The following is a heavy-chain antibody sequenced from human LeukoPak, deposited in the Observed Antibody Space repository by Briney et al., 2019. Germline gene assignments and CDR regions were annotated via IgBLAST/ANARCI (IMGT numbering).Heavy chain of an antibody. CDR2: IYYSGST. V-gene: IGHV4-59*01. Sequence: KASETLSLTCTVSGGSISKYYWSWIRQPPGKGLEWIGYIYYSGSTNYNPSLKSRVTISVDTSKNQFSLKLSSLTAADTAVYYCARVDNDFWSGFSFWYFDYWGQGTLVTVSS. CDR3: ARVDNDFWSGFSFWYFDY. CDR1: GGSISKYY. J-gene: IGHJ4*02. D-gene: IGHD3-3*01.